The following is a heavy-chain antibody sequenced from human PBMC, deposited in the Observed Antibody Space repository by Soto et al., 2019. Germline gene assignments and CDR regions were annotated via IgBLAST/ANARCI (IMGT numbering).Heavy chain of an antibody. CDR1: GFSVGSNY. J-gene: IGHJ4*02. V-gene: IGHV3-53*02. D-gene: IGHD2-8*01. Sequence: EVQLVETGGGLIQPGGSLRLSCAASGFSVGSNYMTWVRQSPGKGLEWVSLIYSNGDTDYADSVKGRFSISRDNFKNTLYLQMNKLRAEDTAVYHCARKSDSSPVPEADGVWGRGNLVTVSS. CDR2: IYSNGDT. CDR3: ARKSDSSPVPEADGV.